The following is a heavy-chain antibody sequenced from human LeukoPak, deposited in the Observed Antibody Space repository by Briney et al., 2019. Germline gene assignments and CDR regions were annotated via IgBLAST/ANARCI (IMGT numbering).Heavy chain of an antibody. CDR2: IIPFFGTP. J-gene: IGHJ4*02. Sequence: ASVKVSCKASGYTFTSYGISWVRQAPGQGLEWMGGIIPFFGTPNYAQRFQDRVTISADESTSTFYMELRSLRSEDTAVYYCARPKTYYYEDTDLKVWVRGPLDYWGQGTLVTVSS. D-gene: IGHD3-22*01. V-gene: IGHV1-69*13. CDR3: ARPKTYYYEDTDLKVWVRGPLDY. CDR1: GYTFTSYG.